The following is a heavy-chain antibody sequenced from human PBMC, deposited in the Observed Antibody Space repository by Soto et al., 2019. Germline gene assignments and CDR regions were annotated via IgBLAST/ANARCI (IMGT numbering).Heavy chain of an antibody. V-gene: IGHV3-15*01. D-gene: IGHD1-20*01. CDR2: IKSKSDGGTT. CDR1: GSTFNDAW. J-gene: IGHJ4*02. Sequence: GGSLRLSCAASGSTFNDAWMSWVRQAPGKGLEWVGCIKSKSDGGTTDYAAPVKGRFIISRDDSKNTLFLQVNSLKTEDTAVYYCTTRIPGTIGFDHWGQGTLVTVSS. CDR3: TTRIPGTIGFDH.